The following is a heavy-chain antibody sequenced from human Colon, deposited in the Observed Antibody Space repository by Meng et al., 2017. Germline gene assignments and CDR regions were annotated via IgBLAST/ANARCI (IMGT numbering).Heavy chain of an antibody. CDR3: ARDWGDVRGGFDF. CDR2: TYYRPKYYN. V-gene: IGHV6-1*01. CDR1: GGSVSSNSAD. J-gene: IGHJ4*02. Sequence: QQQQYGRVVVKPSHTLSLHCVISGGSVSSNSADWKWLRQTPPRCLEWLGRTYYRPKYYNHYALSVKSRITINTDTSKNQFSLQLNSATPEDTAIYYCARDWGDVRGGFDFWGQGTLVTVSS. D-gene: IGHD3-10*02.